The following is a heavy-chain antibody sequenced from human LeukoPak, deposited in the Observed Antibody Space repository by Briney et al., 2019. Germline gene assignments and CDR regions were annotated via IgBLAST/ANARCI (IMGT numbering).Heavy chain of an antibody. J-gene: IGHJ5*02. CDR3: ARTFNWFDP. V-gene: IGHV4-59*01. CDR1: GGSISSYY. D-gene: IGHD3-16*01. CDR2: IYYSGST. Sequence: SETLSLTCTVSGGSISSYYWSWIRQPPGKGLEWIGYIYYSGSTNYNPSLKSRVTISVDTSKNQFSLRLSSVTAADTAVYYCARTFNWFDPWGQGTLVTVSS.